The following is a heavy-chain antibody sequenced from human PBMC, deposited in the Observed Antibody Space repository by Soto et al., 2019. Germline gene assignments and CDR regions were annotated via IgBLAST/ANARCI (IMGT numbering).Heavy chain of an antibody. CDR2: VAYSGTA. J-gene: IGHJ4*02. Sequence: SETLSLTCTASSRSISVTNVFWGWVRQPPGKGLEWIGNVAYSGTAYFSPSLATRVTFHVDTAKNQFSLTLYSVTAADTDVYYCARITGRHLDYWGKGILVTVS. D-gene: IGHD1-20*01. CDR3: ARITGRHLDY. CDR1: SRSISVTNVF. V-gene: IGHV4-39*01.